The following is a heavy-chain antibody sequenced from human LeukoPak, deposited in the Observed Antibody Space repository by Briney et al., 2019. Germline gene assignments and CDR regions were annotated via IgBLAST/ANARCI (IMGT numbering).Heavy chain of an antibody. V-gene: IGHV3-23*01. CDR2: ISAGGSNT. CDR3: AKNWASGGNSNQDY. CDR1: GFTFSNYA. Sequence: PGGSLRLSCAVSGFTFSNYAMSWVRQAPGKGLEWVSGISAGGSNTYYADSVRGRFTVSRDKSKNTLYLQMNSLRDEDTAVYYCAKNWASGGNSNQDYWGQGTLVTVSS. D-gene: IGHD4-23*01. J-gene: IGHJ4*02.